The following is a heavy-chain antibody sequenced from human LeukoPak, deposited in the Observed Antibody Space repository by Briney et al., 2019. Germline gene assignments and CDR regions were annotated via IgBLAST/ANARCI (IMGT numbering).Heavy chain of an antibody. CDR3: AREPCSGGSCYSGAHFDY. Sequence: GASVKVSCKASGGTFSSYAISWVRQAPGQGLEWMGGIIPIFGTANYAQKIQGRVTITADESTSTAYMELSSLRSEDTAVYYCAREPCSGGSCYSGAHFDYWGQGTLVTVSS. CDR1: GGTFSSYA. CDR2: IIPIFGTA. J-gene: IGHJ4*02. D-gene: IGHD2-15*01. V-gene: IGHV1-69*13.